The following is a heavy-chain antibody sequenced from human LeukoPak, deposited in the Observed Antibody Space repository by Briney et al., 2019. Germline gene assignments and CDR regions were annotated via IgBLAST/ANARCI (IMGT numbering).Heavy chain of an antibody. CDR3: VKERGPSDAFDI. Sequence: GGSLRLSCAASGFTFSTYGMHWVRQAPGKGLEWVAVIWSDGTNRFYADSVKGRFTFSRDNSKNTLSLQMNSLRAEDTAVYYCVKERGPSDAFDIWGHGTMATVSS. CDR2: IWSDGTNR. CDR1: GFTFSTYG. J-gene: IGHJ3*02. V-gene: IGHV3-33*06.